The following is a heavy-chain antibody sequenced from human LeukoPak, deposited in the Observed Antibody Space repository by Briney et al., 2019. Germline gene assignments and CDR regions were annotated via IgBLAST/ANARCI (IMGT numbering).Heavy chain of an antibody. D-gene: IGHD6-13*01. Sequence: GEPLKISCKGSGYSFNTYWIGWVRQMHGKGLEWMGIIYVGDSDTRYSPSFQGQVTISADKSISTAYLQWSSLKASDTAIYYCTRRDTSSWFVWEYWGHGTLVTVSS. CDR3: TRRDTSSWFVWEY. CDR1: GYSFNTYW. CDR2: IYVGDSDT. V-gene: IGHV5-51*01. J-gene: IGHJ4*01.